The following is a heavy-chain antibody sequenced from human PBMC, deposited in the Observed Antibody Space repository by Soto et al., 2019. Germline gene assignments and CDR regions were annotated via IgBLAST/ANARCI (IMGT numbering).Heavy chain of an antibody. D-gene: IGHD2-15*01. Sequence: SETLSLTCTVSGGSISSYYWSWIRQPPGKGLEWIGYIYYSGSTNYNPSLKSRVTISVDTSKNQFSLKLSSVTAADTAVYYCARGVVVVVAASPIFDYWGQGTLVTV. CDR2: IYYSGST. J-gene: IGHJ4*02. CDR3: ARGVVVVVAASPIFDY. CDR1: GGSISSYY. V-gene: IGHV4-59*01.